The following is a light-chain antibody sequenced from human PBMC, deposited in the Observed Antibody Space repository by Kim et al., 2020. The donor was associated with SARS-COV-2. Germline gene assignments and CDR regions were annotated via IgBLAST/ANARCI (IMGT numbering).Light chain of an antibody. CDR2: GAS. CDR3: QQYNDWPPAIT. Sequence: EILMTQSPATLSVSPGERATLSCRASQSVNSNLAWYQQKPGQAPRLLIYGASTRATGIPARFSGTGSGTDFTLTISSLQSEDFAVYYWQQYNDWPPAITFGQGTRLEIK. J-gene: IGKJ5*01. CDR1: QSVNSN. V-gene: IGKV3-15*01.